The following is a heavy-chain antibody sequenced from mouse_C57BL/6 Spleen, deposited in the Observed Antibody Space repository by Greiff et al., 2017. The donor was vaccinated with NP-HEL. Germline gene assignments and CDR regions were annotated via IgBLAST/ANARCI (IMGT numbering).Heavy chain of an antibody. D-gene: IGHD1-1*01. Sequence: EVKVVESGDGLVKPGGSLKLSCAASGFTFSSYAMSWVRQTPEKRLEWVAYISSGGDYIYYADTVKGRFTISRDNARNTMCLQMSRLKSEDTAMYYCTRKRGDYYGSSYDAMDYWGKGTSVTVSS. V-gene: IGHV5-9-1*02. CDR2: ISSGGDYI. CDR3: TRKRGDYYGSSYDAMDY. CDR1: GFTFSSYA. J-gene: IGHJ4*01.